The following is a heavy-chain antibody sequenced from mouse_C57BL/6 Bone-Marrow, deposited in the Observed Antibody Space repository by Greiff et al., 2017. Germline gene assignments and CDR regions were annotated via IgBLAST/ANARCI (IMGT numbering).Heavy chain of an antibody. V-gene: IGHV3-6*01. CDR2: ISYDGSN. Sequence: VQLQQSGPGLVKPSQSLSLTCSVTGYSITSGYYWNWIRQFPGNKLEWMGYISYDGSNNYNPSLKNRISITRDTSKNQFFLKLNSVTTEDTATYYCASYYGSSYEVGYWGQGTTLTVSS. D-gene: IGHD1-1*01. CDR3: ASYYGSSYEVGY. CDR1: GYSITSGYY. J-gene: IGHJ2*01.